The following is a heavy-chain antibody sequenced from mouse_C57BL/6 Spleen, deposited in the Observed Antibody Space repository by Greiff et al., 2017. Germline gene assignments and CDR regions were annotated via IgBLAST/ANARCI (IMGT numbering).Heavy chain of an antibody. CDR2: IHPNSGSN. V-gene: IGHV1-64*01. J-gene: IGHJ2*01. CDR1: GYTFTSSW. D-gene: IGHD2-4*01. Sequence: VQLQQPGAELVKPGASVKLSCKASGYTFTSSWMHWVKQRPGHGLEWIGLIHPNSGSNNYNEKFKSKATLTVDKSSSTAYMQLSSLPSEDSAVYYCARPPIYYDYDQDYWGQGTTLTVSS. CDR3: ARPPIYYDYDQDY.